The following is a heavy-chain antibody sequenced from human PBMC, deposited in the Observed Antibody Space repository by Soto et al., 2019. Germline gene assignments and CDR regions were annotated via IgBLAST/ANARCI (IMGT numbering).Heavy chain of an antibody. Sequence: QVQLVESGGGVVQPGRSLRLSCAASGFTFSSYGMHWVRQAPGKGLEWVAVIWYDGSNKYYADSVKGRFTISRDNSKNTLYLQMNSLRAEDTAVYYCARDLEGQQLVLASDWGQGTLVTVSS. CDR1: GFTFSSYG. J-gene: IGHJ4*02. CDR3: ARDLEGQQLVLASD. CDR2: IWYDGSNK. V-gene: IGHV3-33*01. D-gene: IGHD6-13*01.